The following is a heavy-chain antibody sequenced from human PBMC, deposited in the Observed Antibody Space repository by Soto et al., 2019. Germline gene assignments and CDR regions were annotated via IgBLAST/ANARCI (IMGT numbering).Heavy chain of an antibody. Sequence: VHVVASGGIVVQPGGSLRLSCALSEFTSFDYTIHWVRQAPGKGLEWVSLVTRDGGSTFYADSVKGRFTVTRDNSNKASYLQMNSLRTEDTAFYYCSAEPVGTKCFPQWGPGTLVTVSS. V-gene: IGHV3-43*01. CDR3: SAEPVGTKCFPQ. D-gene: IGHD1-26*01. CDR2: VTRDGGST. CDR1: EFTSFDYT. J-gene: IGHJ1*01.